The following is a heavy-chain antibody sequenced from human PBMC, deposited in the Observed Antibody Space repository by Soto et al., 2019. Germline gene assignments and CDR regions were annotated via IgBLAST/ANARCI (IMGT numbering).Heavy chain of an antibody. J-gene: IGHJ3*02. V-gene: IGHV3-74*01. CDR2: INSDGSST. CDR3: ARRGAFPSAFDI. CDR1: GFTFSSYW. Sequence: GGSLRLSCAASGFTFSSYWMHWVRQAPGKGLVWVSRINSDGSSTSYADSVKGRFTISRDNAKNTLYLQMNSLRAEDTAVYYCARRGAFPSAFDIWGQRTMVTVSS. D-gene: IGHD1-26*01.